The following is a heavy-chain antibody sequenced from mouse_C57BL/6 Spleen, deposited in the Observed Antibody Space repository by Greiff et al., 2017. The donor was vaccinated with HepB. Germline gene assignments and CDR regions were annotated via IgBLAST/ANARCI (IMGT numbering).Heavy chain of an antibody. D-gene: IGHD1-1*01. CDR3: ARDSDGSSSFAY. V-gene: IGHV5-4*01. CDR1: GFTFSSYA. CDR2: ISDGGSYT. J-gene: IGHJ3*01. Sequence: EVMLVESGGGLVKPGGSLKLSCAASGFTFSSYAMSWVRQTPEKRLEWVATISDGGSYTYYPDNVKGRFTISRDNAKNNLYLQMSHLKSEDTAMYYCARDSDGSSSFAYWGQGTLVTVSA.